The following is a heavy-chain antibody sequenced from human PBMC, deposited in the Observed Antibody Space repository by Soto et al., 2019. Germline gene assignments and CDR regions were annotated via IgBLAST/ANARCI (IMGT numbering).Heavy chain of an antibody. V-gene: IGHV1-69*09. Sequence: QAQLVQSGGEVKKPGSSVKVSCTASGGTFGNHAISWVRQVPGQGLEWMGGIIPVLGVGDNAQKFQGRVTITADTSTNTAYMELSSLRSEDTAHYYCAREAGYSYGYVFDYWGQGTLVIVSS. J-gene: IGHJ4*02. CDR1: GGTFGNHA. CDR3: AREAGYSYGYVFDY. D-gene: IGHD5-18*01. CDR2: IIPVLGVG.